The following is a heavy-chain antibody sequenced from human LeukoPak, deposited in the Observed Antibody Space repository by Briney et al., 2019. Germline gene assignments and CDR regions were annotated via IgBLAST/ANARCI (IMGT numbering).Heavy chain of an antibody. D-gene: IGHD3-10*01. CDR2: IYYSGST. Sequence: SQTLSLTCTVSGGSISSGSYYWSWIRQPPGKGLEWIGYIYYSGSTNYNPSLKSRVTISVDTSKNQFSLKLSSVTAADTAVYYCARTGSGSYDLFDYWGQGTLVTVFS. CDR1: GGSISSGSYY. V-gene: IGHV4-61*01. CDR3: ARTGSGSYDLFDY. J-gene: IGHJ4*02.